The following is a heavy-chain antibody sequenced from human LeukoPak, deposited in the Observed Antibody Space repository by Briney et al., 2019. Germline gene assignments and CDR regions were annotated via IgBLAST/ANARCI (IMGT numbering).Heavy chain of an antibody. CDR2: ISYDGSNK. D-gene: IGHD6-13*01. Sequence: PGGSLRLSCAASGFTFSSYVMHWVRQAPGKGLEWVAVISYDGSNKYYADSVKGRFTISSDNSKNTLYLQMNSLRAEDTAVYYCANIAAVPSFDYWGQGTLVTVSS. CDR1: GFTFSSYV. V-gene: IGHV3-30*04. J-gene: IGHJ4*02. CDR3: ANIAAVPSFDY.